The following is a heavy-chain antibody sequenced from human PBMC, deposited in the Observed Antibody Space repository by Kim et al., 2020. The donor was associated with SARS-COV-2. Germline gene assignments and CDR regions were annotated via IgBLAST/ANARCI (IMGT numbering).Heavy chain of an antibody. D-gene: IGHD7-27*01. Sequence: GGSLRLSCAASGFTFSNAWMSWVRQAPGKGLEWVGRIKSKTDGGTTDYAAPVKGRFTISRDDSKNTLYLQMNSLKTEDTAVYYCTTVWADYYYYYGMDVWGQGTTVTVSS. CDR1: GFTFSNAW. CDR3: TTVWADYYYYYGMDV. CDR2: IKSKTDGGTT. J-gene: IGHJ6*02. V-gene: IGHV3-15*01.